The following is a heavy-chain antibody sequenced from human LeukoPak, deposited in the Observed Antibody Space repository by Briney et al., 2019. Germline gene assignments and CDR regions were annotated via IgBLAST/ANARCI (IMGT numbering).Heavy chain of an antibody. D-gene: IGHD2-2*01. CDR2: ISATGGTT. CDR1: GFTFSSYG. V-gene: IGHV3-23*01. Sequence: PGGSLRLSCAASGFTFSSYGMSWVRQAPGKGLEWVSAISATGGTTFYADSAKGRFTISRGNSKNTLYLQMNSLRAEDTAVYYCARLSTGSASDYWGQGTLVTVSS. CDR3: ARLSTGSASDY. J-gene: IGHJ4*02.